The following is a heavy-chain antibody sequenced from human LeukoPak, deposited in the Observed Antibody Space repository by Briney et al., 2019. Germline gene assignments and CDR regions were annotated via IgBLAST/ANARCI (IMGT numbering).Heavy chain of an antibody. V-gene: IGHV1-2*02. J-gene: IGHJ4*02. CDR3: ARVLFGAAANSDY. CDR1: GYTFTGYC. Sequence: GASVKVSCKASGYTFTGYCMHWVRQAPGQGLEWMGWINPNSGGTNYAQKFQGRVTMTRDTSISTAYMELSRLRSDDTAVYYCARVLFGAAANSDYWGQGTLVTVSS. D-gene: IGHD2-2*01. CDR2: INPNSGGT.